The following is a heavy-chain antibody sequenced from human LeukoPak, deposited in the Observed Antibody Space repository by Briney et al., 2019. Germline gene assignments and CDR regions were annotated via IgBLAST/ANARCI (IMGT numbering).Heavy chain of an antibody. CDR1: GFTFDDQA. Sequence: SQRLSCAASGFTFDDQAMHWVRQAPGKGLEWVSGISWNSGTIGYADSVKGRFTISRDNVKNSLYLQMNSLRVEDTALYYCAKDDQRDYYYGMDVWGQGTTVTVSS. D-gene: IGHD2-2*01. J-gene: IGHJ6*02. V-gene: IGHV3-9*01. CDR2: ISWNSGTI. CDR3: AKDDQRDYYYGMDV.